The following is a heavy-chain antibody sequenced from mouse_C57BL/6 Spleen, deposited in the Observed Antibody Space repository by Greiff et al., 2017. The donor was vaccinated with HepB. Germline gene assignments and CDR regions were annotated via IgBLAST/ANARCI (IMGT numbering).Heavy chain of an antibody. CDR3: AIYYSNYFDY. J-gene: IGHJ2*01. V-gene: IGHV1-64*01. CDR2: IHPNSGST. CDR1: GYTFTSYW. Sequence: QVQLKQPGAELVKPGASVKLSCKASGYTFTSYWMHWVKQRPGQGLEWIGMIHPNSGSTNYNEKFKSKATLTVDKSSSTAYMQLSSLTSEDSAVYYCAIYYSNYFDYWGQGTTLTVSS. D-gene: IGHD2-5*01.